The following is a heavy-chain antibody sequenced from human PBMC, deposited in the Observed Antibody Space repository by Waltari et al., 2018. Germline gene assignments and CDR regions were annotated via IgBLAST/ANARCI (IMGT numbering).Heavy chain of an antibody. CDR1: GFTFSAHW. V-gene: IGHV3-7*01. Sequence: EVQLVESGGSLVQPGGSLRLSCVASGFTFSAHWVTWVRQAPGKGLQWGANIKHDGSVENYVDSVRGRFTLSRDNAKNSVYLQMNSLRDEDTAVYYCAREGNWNFDYWGQGTLVTVSS. CDR2: IKHDGSVE. CDR3: AREGNWNFDY. D-gene: IGHD1-1*01. J-gene: IGHJ4*02.